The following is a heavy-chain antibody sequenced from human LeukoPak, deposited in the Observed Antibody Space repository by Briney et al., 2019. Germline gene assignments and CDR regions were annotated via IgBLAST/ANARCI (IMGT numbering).Heavy chain of an antibody. Sequence: LSCAAXGVTFSEYYXSWIRQAQGKGREWVSYISSSGSTIDYADSVKGGLTIYRENDKNSMYMQMNRVRAEETAVYYCAKLFSGYNGATSDYWGQGTLATVSS. V-gene: IGHV3-11*04. CDR3: AKLFSGYNGATSDY. CDR2: ISSSGSTI. J-gene: IGHJ4*02. CDR1: GVTFSEYY. D-gene: IGHD5-12*01.